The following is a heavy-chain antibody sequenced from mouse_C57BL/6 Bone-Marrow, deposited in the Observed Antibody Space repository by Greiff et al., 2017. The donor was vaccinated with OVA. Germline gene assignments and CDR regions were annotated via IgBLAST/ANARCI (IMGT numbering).Heavy chain of an antibody. V-gene: IGHV5-6*01. Sequence: EVMLVESGGDLVKPGGSLKLSCAASGFTFSSYGMSWVRQTPDKRLEWVATISSGGSYTYYPDSVKGRFTISRDNAKNTLYLQMSSLKSEDTAMYYCARHDVYWGQGTLVTVSA. CDR2: ISSGGSYT. J-gene: IGHJ3*01. CDR1: GFTFSSYG. CDR3: ARHDVY. D-gene: IGHD2-3*01.